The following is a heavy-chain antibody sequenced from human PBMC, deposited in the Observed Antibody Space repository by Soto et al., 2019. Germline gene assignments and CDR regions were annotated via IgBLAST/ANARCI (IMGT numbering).Heavy chain of an antibody. D-gene: IGHD2-15*01. CDR3: AKDPGHRWFYYYYGMDV. V-gene: IGHV3-30*18. CDR1: GFTFSSYG. Sequence: LRLSCAAAGFTFSSYGMHWARQAPGKGLEWVAVISYDGSNKYYADSVKGRFTISRDNSKNTLYLQMNSLRAEDTAVYYCAKDPGHRWFYYYYGMDVWGHGTTVTVSS. CDR2: ISYDGSNK. J-gene: IGHJ6*02.